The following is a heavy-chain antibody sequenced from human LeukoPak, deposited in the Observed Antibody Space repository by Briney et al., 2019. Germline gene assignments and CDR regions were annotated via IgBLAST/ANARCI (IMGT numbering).Heavy chain of an antibody. V-gene: IGHV1-2*02. CDR1: GYTFTGYY. CDR2: INPNSGGT. D-gene: IGHD2-15*01. CDR3: ARQDIVVVVAANWFDP. Sequence: GSVNVSCKASGYTFTGYYMHGVRQAPGQGREWMGWINPNSGGTNYAQKFQGRVTMTRDTSISTAYMELSRLRSDDTAVYYCARQDIVVVVAANWFDPWGQGTLVTVSS. J-gene: IGHJ5*02.